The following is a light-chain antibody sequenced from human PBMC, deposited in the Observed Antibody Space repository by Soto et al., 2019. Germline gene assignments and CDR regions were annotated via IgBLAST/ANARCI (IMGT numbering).Light chain of an antibody. CDR1: QSVRGY. V-gene: IGKV3-11*01. Sequence: EIVFRQSPATLSLSPGERATLSVRVSQSVRGYLAWYQQKPGQAPRLLIYDASKRATGIPALFSGSGVGTEFTLTISSLEPEDFAVSYCQQYKNWTLTFGGGTKV. CDR2: DAS. CDR3: QQYKNWTLT. J-gene: IGKJ4*01.